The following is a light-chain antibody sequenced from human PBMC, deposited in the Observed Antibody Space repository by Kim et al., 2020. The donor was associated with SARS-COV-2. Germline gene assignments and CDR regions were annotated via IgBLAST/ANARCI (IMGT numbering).Light chain of an antibody. Sequence: SIGDRVTITCRASQNVNNWLAWYQQKPGKAPKLLIYKSSTLESGVPSSFSGSGSGTEFTLTINSLQPDDFATYYCQQYYSYSPTYTFGQGTKLEI. CDR1: QNVNNW. CDR3: QQYYSYSPTYT. J-gene: IGKJ2*01. CDR2: KSS. V-gene: IGKV1-5*03.